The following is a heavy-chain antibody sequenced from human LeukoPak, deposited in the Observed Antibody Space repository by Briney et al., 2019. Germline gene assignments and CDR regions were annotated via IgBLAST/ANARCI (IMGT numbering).Heavy chain of an antibody. CDR3: ARGMDIVVVPAATAYFDY. CDR2: IYYSGST. D-gene: IGHD2-2*03. CDR1: GGSINSYY. Sequence: SETLSLTCTVSGGSINSYYWSWIRQPPGKGLEWIGYIYYSGSTNYNPSLKSRVTISVDTSKNQFSLKLSSVTAADTAVYYCARGMDIVVVPAATAYFDYWGQGTLVTVSS. V-gene: IGHV4-59*12. J-gene: IGHJ4*02.